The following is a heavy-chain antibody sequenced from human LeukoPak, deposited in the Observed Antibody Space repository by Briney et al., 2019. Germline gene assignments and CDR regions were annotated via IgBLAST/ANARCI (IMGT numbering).Heavy chain of an antibody. CDR2: IWYDGSNK. CDR3: ARAYYYDSSGYPPGDY. Sequence: GGPLRLSCAASGFTFSSYGMHWVRQAPGKGLEWVAVIWYDGSNKYYADSVKGRFTISRDNSKTTLYLQMNSLRADDTAVYYCARAYYYDSSGYPPGDYWGQGTLVTVSS. CDR1: GFTFSSYG. J-gene: IGHJ4*02. D-gene: IGHD3-22*01. V-gene: IGHV3-33*01.